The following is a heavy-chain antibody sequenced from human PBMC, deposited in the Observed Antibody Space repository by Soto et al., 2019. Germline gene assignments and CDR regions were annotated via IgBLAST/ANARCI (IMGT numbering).Heavy chain of an antibody. CDR3: ARDDANSSGLRQHWFDP. V-gene: IGHV4-4*07. Sequence: QVQLQESGPGLVKPSETLSLTCTVSGGSISSYYWSWIRQPAGKGLEWIGRIYTSGSTNYNPSLKSRVTMSVDTSKNQFSLKLSSVTAADTAVYYCARDDANSSGLRQHWFDPWGQGTLVTVSS. J-gene: IGHJ5*02. CDR1: GGSISSYY. D-gene: IGHD6-19*01. CDR2: IYTSGST.